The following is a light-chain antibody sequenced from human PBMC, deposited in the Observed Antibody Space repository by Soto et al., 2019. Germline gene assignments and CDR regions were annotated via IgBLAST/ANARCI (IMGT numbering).Light chain of an antibody. Sequence: EIVLTQSPGTLSSSPGERATLSCRASQTVISNYLAWYQQKPGQAPRLLIYGASSRATGIPVRFSGSGSGTDFTLTINRLEPEDFVVYYCQQYAGSPPWTFGQGTKVDFK. V-gene: IGKV3-20*01. CDR3: QQYAGSPPWT. J-gene: IGKJ1*01. CDR1: QTVISNY. CDR2: GAS.